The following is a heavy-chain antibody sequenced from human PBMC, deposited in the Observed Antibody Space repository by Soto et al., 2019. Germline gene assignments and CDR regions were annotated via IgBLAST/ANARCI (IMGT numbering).Heavy chain of an antibody. CDR1: CGSISSYY. CDR2: IYYSGST. CDR3: ARDRFDYGSGSYYNTNYFDY. D-gene: IGHD3-10*01. V-gene: IGHV4-59*01. J-gene: IGHJ4*02. Sequence: SETLSLTCTVSCGSISSYYWSWIRQPPGKGLEWIGYIYYSGSTNYNPSLKSRVTISVDTSRNQFSLKLSSVTAADTAVYYCARDRFDYGSGSYYNTNYFDYWGQGTLVTVSS.